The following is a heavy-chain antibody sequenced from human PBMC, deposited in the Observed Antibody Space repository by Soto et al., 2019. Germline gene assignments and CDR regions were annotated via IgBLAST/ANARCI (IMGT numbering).Heavy chain of an antibody. CDR1: GFTFSRYA. J-gene: IGHJ5*02. Sequence: PGGSLRLACAASGFTFSRYAMNRVRQAPGKGLEWVSTLSGSGSGSYYLDALMGRFTISRDNSKKTLSLQMNNLRAEYTAVCYCCVVKRRDQCSTSDHWLEPWG. CDR3: CVVKRRDQCSTSDHWLEP. V-gene: IGHV3-23*01. CDR2: LSGSGSGS. D-gene: IGHD2-2*01.